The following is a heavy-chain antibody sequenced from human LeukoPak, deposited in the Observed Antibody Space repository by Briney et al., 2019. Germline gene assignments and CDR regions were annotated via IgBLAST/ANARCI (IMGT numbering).Heavy chain of an antibody. CDR1: GGSFSGCY. CDR2: INHSGST. V-gene: IGHV4-34*01. D-gene: IGHD3-16*01. CDR3: ARGPRGASAVSSAPEPFDY. Sequence: SETLSLTCAVYGGSFSGCYWSWIRQPPGKGLEWIGEINHSGSTNYNPSLKSRVTISVDTSKNQFSLKLSSVTAADTAVYYCARGPRGASAVSSAPEPFDYWGQGTLVTVSS. J-gene: IGHJ4*02.